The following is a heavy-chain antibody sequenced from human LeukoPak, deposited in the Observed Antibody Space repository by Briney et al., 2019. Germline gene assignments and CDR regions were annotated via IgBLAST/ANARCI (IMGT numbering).Heavy chain of an antibody. Sequence: GGSLRLSCAASGFTFSSYGMHCVRQAPGKGLEWVAVMWFDGSNIYYADSVKGRFTISRDNSKNTLYLQMNSLRAEDTAVYYCARDYSSSWLRFFDYWGQGTLVTVSS. J-gene: IGHJ4*02. D-gene: IGHD6-6*01. V-gene: IGHV3-33*01. CDR3: ARDYSSSWLRFFDY. CDR1: GFTFSSYG. CDR2: MWFDGSNI.